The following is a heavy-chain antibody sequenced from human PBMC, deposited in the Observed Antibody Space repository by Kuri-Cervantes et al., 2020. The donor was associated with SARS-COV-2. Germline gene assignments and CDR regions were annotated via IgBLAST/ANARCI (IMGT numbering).Heavy chain of an antibody. V-gene: IGHV4-59*01. CDR3: ARDGAFNFDY. D-gene: IGHD3-16*01. J-gene: IGHJ4*02. CDR1: GGSFSGYY. CDR2: IYYSGST. Sequence: SETLSLTCAVYGGSFSGYYWSWIRQPPGKGLEWIGYIYYSGSTYYNPSLKSRVTISVDTSKNQFSLKLSSVTAADTAVYYCARDGAFNFDYWGQGTLVTVSS.